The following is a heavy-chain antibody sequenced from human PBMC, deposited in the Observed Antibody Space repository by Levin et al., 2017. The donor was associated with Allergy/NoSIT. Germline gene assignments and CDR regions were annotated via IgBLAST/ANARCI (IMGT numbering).Heavy chain of an antibody. V-gene: IGHV1-18*01. CDR2: ILPSTNNT. CDR3: ARVVLNPYYYYYALDV. Sequence: VASVKVSCKASNYTFRSYGISWVRQAPGQGLEWMGWILPSTNNTHFAQKFQDRFTMTTDTSTSTGYLELRSLRSDDTAVYYCARVVLNPYYYYYALDVWGQGTTVTVSS. J-gene: IGHJ6*02. CDR1: NYTFRSYG.